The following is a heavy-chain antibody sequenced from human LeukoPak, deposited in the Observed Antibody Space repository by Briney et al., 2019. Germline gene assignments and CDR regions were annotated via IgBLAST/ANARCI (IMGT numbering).Heavy chain of an antibody. Sequence: PSETLSLTCAVYGGSFSGYYWSWVRQAPGKGLEWVGRVMSKTDGGTADYAAPVKGRFTISRDDSENTLYLQMDSLQTEDTAVYYCTTDSRHESIYYFDYWGQGTLVTVSS. D-gene: IGHD6-13*01. CDR1: GGSFSGYY. V-gene: IGHV3-15*01. CDR2: VMSKTDGGTA. J-gene: IGHJ4*02. CDR3: TTDSRHESIYYFDY.